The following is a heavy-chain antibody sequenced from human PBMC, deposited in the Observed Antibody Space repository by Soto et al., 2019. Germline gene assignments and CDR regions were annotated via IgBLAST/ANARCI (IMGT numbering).Heavy chain of an antibody. J-gene: IGHJ4*02. Sequence: SETLSLTCSVSGGSISTVGHYWTWIRQPPGEGLEWIGSIYHTGSTYYSKSLRSRLTMSVDTSKSQFSLRLSSVTAADTAVYYCARATGTLRSRNCDYWGQGSLFTVSS. V-gene: IGHV4-31*03. D-gene: IGHD1-1*01. CDR2: IYHTGST. CDR3: ARATGTLRSRNCDY. CDR1: GGSISTVGHY.